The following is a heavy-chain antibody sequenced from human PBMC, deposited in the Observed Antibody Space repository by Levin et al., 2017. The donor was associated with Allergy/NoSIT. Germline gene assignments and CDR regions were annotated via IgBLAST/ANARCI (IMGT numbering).Heavy chain of an antibody. V-gene: IGHV3-23*01. CDR1: GFTFSSSA. CDR3: AKDGAGTDYGIDC. D-gene: IGHD4-17*01. Sequence: GESLKISCAASGFTFSSSAMTWVRQAPGKGLEWVSAISTGGTNTYYADSVKGRFTISRDNSKNTLYLQMNSLRAEDTAVYYCAKDGAGTDYGIDCWGQGTLVTVSS. CDR2: ISTGGTNT. J-gene: IGHJ4*02.